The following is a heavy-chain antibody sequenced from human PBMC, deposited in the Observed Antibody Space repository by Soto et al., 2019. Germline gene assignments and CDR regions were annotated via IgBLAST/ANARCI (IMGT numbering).Heavy chain of an antibody. J-gene: IGHJ6*02. V-gene: IGHV3-30*18. CDR2: ISYDGSNI. CDR1: GFTFNRYV. Sequence: GGSLRLSCAASGFTFNRYVMHWVRQAPGKGLEWVAFISYDGSNIYYGDSGRGRFTIARDNSKNTLYMQMNSLRGEDTAVYYCAKGRRDILTGYNYGMDDWRQGTTVTVSS. CDR3: AKGRRDILTGYNYGMDD. D-gene: IGHD3-9*01.